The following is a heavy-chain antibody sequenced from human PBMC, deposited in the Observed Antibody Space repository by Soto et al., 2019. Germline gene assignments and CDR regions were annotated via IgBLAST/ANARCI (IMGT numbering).Heavy chain of an antibody. CDR2: INDSGST. J-gene: IGHJ5*02. D-gene: IGHD3-10*01. CDR3: AKGLRETYIYGSGTYSRGSNWFDP. Sequence: PSETLYLTCAVYGGSFSDYYWSWIRQPPGKGLKWIGEINDSGSTNYNPSIKSRVTISVDTSKNQFSLKLSPVTAADTAVYYCAKGLRETYIYGSGTYSRGSNWFDPWGQGTLVTVSS. V-gene: IGHV4-34*01. CDR1: GGSFSDYY.